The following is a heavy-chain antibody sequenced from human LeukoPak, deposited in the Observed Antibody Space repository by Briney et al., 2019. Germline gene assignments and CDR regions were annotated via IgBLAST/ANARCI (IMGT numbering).Heavy chain of an antibody. V-gene: IGHV3-21*01. CDR3: ARTRDSSGYYSVDYYYGMDV. J-gene: IGHJ6*02. CDR1: GFTFSSYS. Sequence: GGSLRLSCAASGFTFSSYSMNWVRQAPGKGLEWVSSISSSSYIYYADSVKGRFTISRDNAKNSLYLQMNSLRAEDTAVYYCARTRDSSGYYSVDYYYGMDVWGQGTTVTVSS. D-gene: IGHD3-22*01. CDR2: ISSSSYI.